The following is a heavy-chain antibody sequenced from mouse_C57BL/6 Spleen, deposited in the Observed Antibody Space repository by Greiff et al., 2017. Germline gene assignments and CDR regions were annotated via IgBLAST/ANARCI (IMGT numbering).Heavy chain of an antibody. D-gene: IGHD2-5*01. CDR2: IDPTDSYT. CDR1: GYTFTSYW. Sequence: QVQLQQPGAELVKPGASVKLSCKASGYTFTSYWMQWVKQRPGQGLEWIGEIDPTDSYTNYKQKFKGKATLTVDTSSSTAYMKLSSLTSEDSAVYYCARKDYSTQFAYWGQGTLVTVSA. CDR3: ARKDYSTQFAY. J-gene: IGHJ3*01. V-gene: IGHV1-50*01.